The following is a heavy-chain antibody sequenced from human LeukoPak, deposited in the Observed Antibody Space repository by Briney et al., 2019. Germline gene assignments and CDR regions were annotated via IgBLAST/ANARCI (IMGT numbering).Heavy chain of an antibody. V-gene: IGHV4-4*07. D-gene: IGHD6-13*01. Sequence: SETLSLTCTVSGGSISSYYWSWIRQPAGKGLEWIGRIYTSGSTNYNPSLKSRVTISVDTSKNQFSLKLSSVTAADTAVYYCARAGSSPEYNWFDPWGQGTLVTVSS. CDR2: IYTSGST. J-gene: IGHJ5*02. CDR3: ARAGSSPEYNWFDP. CDR1: GGSISSYY.